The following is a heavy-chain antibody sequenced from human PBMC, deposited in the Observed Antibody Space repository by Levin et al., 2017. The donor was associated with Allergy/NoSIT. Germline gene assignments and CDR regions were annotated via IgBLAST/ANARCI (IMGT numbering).Heavy chain of an antibody. CDR3: ARERNSFDP. CDR1: GYTFTSYG. V-gene: IGHV1-18*04. CDR2: ISPYNGNT. Sequence: GESLKISCKTSGYTFTSYGITWVRQGPGQGLEWVGWISPYNGNTNYAQKFQGRVTVTTDTSTNTVYMELRSLRSDDTAVYYCARERNSFDPWGQGTLVTVSS. J-gene: IGHJ5*02.